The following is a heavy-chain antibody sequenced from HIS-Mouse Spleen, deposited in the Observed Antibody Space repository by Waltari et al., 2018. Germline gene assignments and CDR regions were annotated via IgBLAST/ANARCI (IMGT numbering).Heavy chain of an antibody. D-gene: IGHD1-26*01. J-gene: IGHJ4*02. Sequence: QLQLQESGPGLVKPSETLSLTCTVSGGSISSSSYYWGWIRKPPGKGLEWIGSIYYSGSTYYNPSLKSRVTISVDTSKNQFSLKLSSVTAADTAVYYCARSSGSGATHYWGQGTLVTVSS. V-gene: IGHV4-39*07. CDR2: IYYSGST. CDR1: GGSISSSSYY. CDR3: ARSSGSGATHY.